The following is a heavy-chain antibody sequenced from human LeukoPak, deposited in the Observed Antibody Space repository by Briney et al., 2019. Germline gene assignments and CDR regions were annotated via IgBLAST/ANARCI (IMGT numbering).Heavy chain of an antibody. CDR2: ISGGGGST. CDR3: ARAPYSGYDSPFDY. Sequence: GGSLRLSCAASGFSFSSYVMSWVRQAPGKGLEWVSAISGGGGSTHYADSVKGRFTISRDNAKNSLYLQMNSLRAEDTAVYYCARAPYSGYDSPFDYWGQGTLVTVSS. CDR1: GFSFSSYV. J-gene: IGHJ4*02. V-gene: IGHV3-23*01. D-gene: IGHD5-12*01.